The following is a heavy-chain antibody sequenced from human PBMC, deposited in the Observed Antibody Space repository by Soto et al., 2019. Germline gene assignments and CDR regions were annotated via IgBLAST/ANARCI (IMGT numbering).Heavy chain of an antibody. J-gene: IGHJ6*02. CDR2: ISYDGSNK. CDR1: GFAFRTYG. V-gene: IGHV3-30*19. CDR3: AREAGFNIQDDYYYYGLVV. Sequence: QVHLVESGGGVVQPGRSLRLSCAATGFAFRTYGMHWVRRAPGKGLEWLAVISYDGSNKNHADSVQGRFTISRDNSKCTLSLQMDSLRVEDTAVYYCAREAGFNIQDDYYYYGLVVWGQGTPVTVSS. D-gene: IGHD3-10*01.